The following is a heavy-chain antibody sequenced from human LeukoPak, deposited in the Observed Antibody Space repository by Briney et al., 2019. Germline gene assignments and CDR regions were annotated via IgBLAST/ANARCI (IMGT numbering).Heavy chain of an antibody. D-gene: IGHD3-10*01. CDR3: ARDSDEYYFDY. V-gene: IGHV3-7*01. Sequence: GGSLRLSCTASGFTFSNFWMGWVRQAPGKGLEWVANIKQDETEKFYLGSVKGRFTISRDNAKNSLHLQMNSLRDEDTAVYYCARDSDEYYFDYWGQGTLVTVSS. CDR1: GFTFSNFW. J-gene: IGHJ4*02. CDR2: IKQDETEK.